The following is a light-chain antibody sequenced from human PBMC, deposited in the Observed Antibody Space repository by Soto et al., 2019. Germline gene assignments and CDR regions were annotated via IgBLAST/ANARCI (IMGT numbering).Light chain of an antibody. CDR2: DAS. CDR3: QQYDNLPLT. Sequence: DIQMTQSPSSLSASVGDRVTITCQASQDISNYLNWYQQKPGKAPKLLIYDASNLETGVPSRFSGSGSGTDFTFTISSLQAEDIATYYCQQYDNLPLTFGGGIKVEIK. V-gene: IGKV1-33*01. J-gene: IGKJ4*01. CDR1: QDISNY.